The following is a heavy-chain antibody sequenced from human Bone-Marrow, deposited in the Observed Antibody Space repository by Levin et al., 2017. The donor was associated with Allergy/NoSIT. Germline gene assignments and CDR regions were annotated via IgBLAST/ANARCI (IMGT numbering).Heavy chain of an antibody. D-gene: IGHD1-1*01. CDR3: AKEWKRTMTTPFDY. CDR1: GFTFSNYV. Sequence: PGGSLRLSCAASGFTFSNYVMIWVRQAPGKGLEWVSSISGSGYSTYYADSVKGRFTISRDNSNNTLFLEINSLKADDTAVYFCAKEWKRTMTTPFDYWGQGTLVTVSS. V-gene: IGHV3-23*01. CDR2: ISGSGYST. J-gene: IGHJ4*02.